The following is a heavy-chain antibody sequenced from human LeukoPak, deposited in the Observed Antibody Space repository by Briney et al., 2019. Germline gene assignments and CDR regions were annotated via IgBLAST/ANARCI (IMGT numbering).Heavy chain of an antibody. J-gene: IGHJ4*02. Sequence: GGSLRLSCAASGFTFSDYYMSWIRQAPGKGLEWVSYISSSSSYTNYADSVKGRFTISRDNSKNTLYLQVNSLRAEDTAVYYCAEGIQLCLAYWGQGTLVTVSS. V-gene: IGHV3-11*03. CDR1: GFTFSDYY. CDR3: AEGIQLCLAY. D-gene: IGHD5-18*01. CDR2: ISSSSSYT.